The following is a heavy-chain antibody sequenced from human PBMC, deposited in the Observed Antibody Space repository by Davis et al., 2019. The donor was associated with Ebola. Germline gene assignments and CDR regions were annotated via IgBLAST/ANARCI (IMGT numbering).Heavy chain of an antibody. CDR3: ARVAGLYYDFWSGYPPSGMDV. Sequence: HTGGSLRLSCAASGFTFSSYWMHWVRQAPGKGLVWVSRINSDGSSTSYADSVKGRFTISRDNAKNTLYLQMNSLRAEDTAVYYCARVAGLYYDFWSGYPPSGMDVWGQGTTVTVSS. J-gene: IGHJ6*02. V-gene: IGHV3-74*01. CDR2: INSDGSST. D-gene: IGHD3-3*01. CDR1: GFTFSSYW.